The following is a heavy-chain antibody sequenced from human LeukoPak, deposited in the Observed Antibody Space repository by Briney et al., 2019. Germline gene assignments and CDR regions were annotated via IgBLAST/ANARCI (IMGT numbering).Heavy chain of an antibody. V-gene: IGHV3-21*01. D-gene: IGHD3-10*01. CDR3: ARDSTYGDFDY. J-gene: IGHJ4*02. Sequence: GGSLRLSCAASGFSFSSHNMNWVRHAPGKGLEWVSSISNGGRYLYYADSVKGRFTISRDNTKNSLYLQMNSLRAEETDVYYCARDSTYGDFDYWGQGTGVTVSS. CDR2: ISNGGRYL. CDR1: GFSFSSHN.